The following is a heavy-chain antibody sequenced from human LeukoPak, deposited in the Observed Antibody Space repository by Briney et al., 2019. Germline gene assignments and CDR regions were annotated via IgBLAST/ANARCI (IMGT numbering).Heavy chain of an antibody. CDR3: AKATRHYDSLGC. Sequence: PGGSLRLSCAASGFTFDDYAMHWVRQAPGKGLEWVSGISWNSGSIGYADSVKGRFTISRDNAKNSLYLQMNSLRAEDTALYYCAKATRHYDSLGCWGQGTLVTVSS. J-gene: IGHJ4*02. V-gene: IGHV3-9*01. D-gene: IGHD3-22*01. CDR2: ISWNSGSI. CDR1: GFTFDDYA.